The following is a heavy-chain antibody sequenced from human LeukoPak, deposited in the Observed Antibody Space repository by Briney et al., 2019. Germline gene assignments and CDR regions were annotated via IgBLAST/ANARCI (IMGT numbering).Heavy chain of an antibody. V-gene: IGHV4-34*01. J-gene: IGHJ4*02. Sequence: KPSETLSLTCAVYGGSFSGYYWSWIRQPPGKGLESIGEINHSGSTNYNPSLKSRVTISVDTSKNQFSLKLSSVTAADTAVYYCARAYYDFWSGYYTGFDYWGQGTLVTASS. CDR3: ARAYYDFWSGYYTGFDY. D-gene: IGHD3-3*01. CDR2: INHSGST. CDR1: GGSFSGYY.